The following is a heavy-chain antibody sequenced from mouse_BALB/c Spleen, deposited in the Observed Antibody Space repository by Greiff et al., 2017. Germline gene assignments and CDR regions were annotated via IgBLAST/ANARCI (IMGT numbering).Heavy chain of an antibody. Sequence: LVESGGGLVQPGGFRKLSFAASGFPFSSLGMHWVRQAPEKGLEWVAYISSGSSTLYYADTVKGRFTISRDNPKNTLFLQMTSLRSEDTAMYYCGRSREYDWYMDVWGEGTTVTVSS. CDR2: ISSGSSTL. CDR1: GFPFSSLG. V-gene: IGHV5-17*02. CDR3: GRSREYDWYMDV. J-gene: IGHJ1*01. D-gene: IGHD5-1*01.